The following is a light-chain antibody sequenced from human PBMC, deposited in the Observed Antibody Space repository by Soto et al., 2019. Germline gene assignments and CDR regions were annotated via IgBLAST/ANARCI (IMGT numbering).Light chain of an antibody. V-gene: IGLV2-14*01. J-gene: IGLJ2*01. CDR3: SSYTSISTLV. Sequence: QSALTQPVSVSGSPGQSITISCTGTSSDVGGYNYVSWYRQHPGKAPKLMIYEVTKRPSGVSNRFSGSKSGNTASLTISGLQAEDESDYYCSSYTSISTLVFGGGTKVTVL. CDR1: SSDVGGYNY. CDR2: EVT.